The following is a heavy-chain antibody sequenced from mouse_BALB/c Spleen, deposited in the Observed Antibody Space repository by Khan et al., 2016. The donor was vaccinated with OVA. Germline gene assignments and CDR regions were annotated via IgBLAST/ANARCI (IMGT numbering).Heavy chain of an antibody. J-gene: IGHJ3*01. D-gene: IGHD3-3*01. CDR3: ARGTFDY. Sequence: VQLKQSGPELMKPGASVNISCKASGYSFTTYYIHWVKQSRGKSLEWIGYIDPSNTGTDYNQQFKGQATLTVDKSSNTAYMHLTSLTSEDSAVYYCARGTFDYWGQGTLVTVSA. CDR1: GYSFTTYY. CDR2: IDPSNTGT. V-gene: IGHV1S135*01.